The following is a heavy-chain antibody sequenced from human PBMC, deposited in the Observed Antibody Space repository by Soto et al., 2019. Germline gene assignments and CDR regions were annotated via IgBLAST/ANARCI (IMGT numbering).Heavy chain of an antibody. CDR3: ARVAGDGYNYNNWFDP. Sequence: PSETLSLTCTVSGGSIRGYYWSWIRQPPGKGLEWIGYIYYSGSTIYNPSLKSRVTILVDMSKNQFSLKLSSVTAAETAVYYCARVAGDGYNYNNWFDPWGQGTLVTVSS. CDR2: IYYSGST. V-gene: IGHV4-59*01. D-gene: IGHD5-12*01. CDR1: GGSIRGYY. J-gene: IGHJ5*02.